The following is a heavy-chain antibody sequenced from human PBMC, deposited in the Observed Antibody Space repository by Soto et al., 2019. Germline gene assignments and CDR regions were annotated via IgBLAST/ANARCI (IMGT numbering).Heavy chain of an antibody. J-gene: IGHJ4*02. Sequence: AEALCLTCTVSGGSVNIDDYDWSWIRQPPGKGLEWIGYIYSTGRTNYNPSLMSRVTISLDTSRNQFSLKLSSVTAADTAVFYCAREYSTSTEAFDSWGQGTMVTVSS. V-gene: IGHV4-61*08. D-gene: IGHD1-26*01. CDR3: AREYSTSTEAFDS. CDR2: IYSTGRT. CDR1: GGSVNIDDYD.